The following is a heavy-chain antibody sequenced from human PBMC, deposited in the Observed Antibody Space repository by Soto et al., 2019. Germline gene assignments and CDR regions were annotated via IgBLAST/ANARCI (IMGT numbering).Heavy chain of an antibody. CDR1: GFTFSSYG. CDR2: IWYDGSNK. D-gene: IGHD2-15*01. J-gene: IGHJ4*02. Sequence: QVQLVESGGGVVQPGRSLRLSCAASGFTFSSYGMHWVRQAPGKELEWVAVIWYDGSNKYYADSVKGRFTISRDNSKNTLYLQMNSLRSEDTAVYYCAITASGRDCSGGSCYAGDYWGQGTLVTVSS. V-gene: IGHV3-33*01. CDR3: AITASGRDCSGGSCYAGDY.